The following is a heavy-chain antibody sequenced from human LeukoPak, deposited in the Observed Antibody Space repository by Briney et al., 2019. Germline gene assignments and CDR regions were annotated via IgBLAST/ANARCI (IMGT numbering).Heavy chain of an antibody. CDR2: ISSSSGYI. D-gene: IGHD5-18*01. CDR1: GFTFSSYS. Sequence: GGSLRLSCAASGFTFSSYSMNWVRQAPGKGLEWVSSISSSSGYIYYADSVKGRFTISRDNAKNSLYLQMNSLRAEDTAVYYCARDNSYGRPYYFDYWGQGTLVTVSS. CDR3: ARDNSYGRPYYFDY. J-gene: IGHJ4*02. V-gene: IGHV3-21*01.